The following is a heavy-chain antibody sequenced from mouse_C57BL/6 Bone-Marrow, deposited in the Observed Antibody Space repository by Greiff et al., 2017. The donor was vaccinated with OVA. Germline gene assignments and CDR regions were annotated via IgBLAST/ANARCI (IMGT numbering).Heavy chain of an antibody. V-gene: IGHV10-1*01. CDR2: IRSKSNNYAT. Sequence: GGGLVQPKGSLKLSCAASGFSFNTYAMNWVRQAPGKGLEWVARIRSKSNNYATYYADSVKDRFTISRDDSESMLYLQMHNLKTEDTAMYYCVRGDGRAYWGQGTLVTVSA. D-gene: IGHD2-3*01. CDR1: GFSFNTYA. CDR3: VRGDGRAY. J-gene: IGHJ3*01.